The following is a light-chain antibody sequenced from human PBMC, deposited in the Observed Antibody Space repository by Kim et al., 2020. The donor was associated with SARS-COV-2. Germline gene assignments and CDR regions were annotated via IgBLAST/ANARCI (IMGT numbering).Light chain of an antibody. CDR1: QSVLYNSNNKNY. CDR3: QQYITTPLT. CDR2: WAF. V-gene: IGKV4-1*01. J-gene: IGKJ4*01. Sequence: KATINCKSSQSVLYNSNNKNYLAWYQQKPGQSPKLLIYWAFTRDSGVPERFSGSGSGTDFTLTINSLRAEDVAVYFCQQYITTPLTFGGGTKLEI.